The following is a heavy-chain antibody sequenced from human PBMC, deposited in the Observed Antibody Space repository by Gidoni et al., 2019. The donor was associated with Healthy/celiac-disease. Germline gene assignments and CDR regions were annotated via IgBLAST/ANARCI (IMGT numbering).Heavy chain of an antibody. D-gene: IGHD5-18*01. V-gene: IGHV3-21*05. CDR3: ASYGYGYDFAFDI. Sequence: QMGESGGGLIMLGVSLRLSCSPSGFTFSTSSMNLVRQAPGQWLEWVSYISISSYIDYADSVKGRFTSSRYNATNSLYLQMISLRAEDTAVYYCASYGYGYDFAFDIWGQGTMVTVSS. J-gene: IGHJ3*02. CDR2: ISISSYI. CDR1: GFTFSTSS.